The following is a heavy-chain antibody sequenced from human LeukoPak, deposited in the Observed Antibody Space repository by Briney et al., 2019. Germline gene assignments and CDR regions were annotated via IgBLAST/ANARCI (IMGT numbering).Heavy chain of an antibody. V-gene: IGHV3-48*02. CDR3: ARAMRSGYDY. Sequence: GSLRLSCAASGFTFSNYGMNWVRQAPGKGLEWVSYISSGSDAIYYADSVKGRFSISRDNAKNSLYLEMNSLRDEDTAVYFCARAMRSGYDYWGQGTLVIVSS. CDR2: ISSGSDAI. J-gene: IGHJ4*02. D-gene: IGHD5-12*01. CDR1: GFTFSNYG.